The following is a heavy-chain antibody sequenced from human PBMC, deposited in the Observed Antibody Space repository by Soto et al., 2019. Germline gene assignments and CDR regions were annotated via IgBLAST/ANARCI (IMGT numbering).Heavy chain of an antibody. CDR3: ARDPKDFWSGSSYYYYGLDV. D-gene: IGHD3-3*01. CDR2: ICGDGAA. CDR1: GCTVSSNY. Sequence: HPXGSLRLPCTAPGCTVSSNYVSWVRQAPGKGLEWVSVICGDGAAYYADPVKGRFTISRDTSKNTLFLHMNSLRVEDTAVYYCARDPKDFWSGSSYYYYGLDVWGQGTKVTVSS. J-gene: IGHJ6*02. V-gene: IGHV3-53*01.